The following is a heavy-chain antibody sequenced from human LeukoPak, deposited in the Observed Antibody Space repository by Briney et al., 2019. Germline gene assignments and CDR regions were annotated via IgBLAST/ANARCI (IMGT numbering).Heavy chain of an antibody. Sequence: ASVKVSCKASGYTFTSYDINWVRQATGQGLEWMGWISAYNGNTNYAQKLQGRVTMTTDTSTSTAYMELRSLRSDDTAVYYCARSYGDYDYYYYYMDVWGKGTTVTVSS. CDR1: GYTFTSYD. CDR2: ISAYNGNT. D-gene: IGHD4-17*01. CDR3: ARSYGDYDYYYYYMDV. J-gene: IGHJ6*03. V-gene: IGHV1-18*01.